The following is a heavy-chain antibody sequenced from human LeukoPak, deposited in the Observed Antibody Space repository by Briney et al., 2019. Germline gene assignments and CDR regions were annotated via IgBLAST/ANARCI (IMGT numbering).Heavy chain of an antibody. CDR3: ARRSDSGWNYLDY. CDR1: AVPINNYY. V-gene: IGHV4-59*08. CDR2: IYYDGST. D-gene: IGHD6-19*01. Sequence: PSETLSLTCTVSAVPINNYYWTWLRQPPGKGLQGIGYIYYDGSTNYNPSLNSRVTISVDTSKNQFSLRLSSVSAADTAVYYCARRSDSGWNYLDYWGQGTLVTVSS. J-gene: IGHJ4*02.